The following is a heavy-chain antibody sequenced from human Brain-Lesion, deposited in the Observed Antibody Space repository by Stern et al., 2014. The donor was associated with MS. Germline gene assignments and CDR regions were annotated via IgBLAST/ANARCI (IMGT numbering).Heavy chain of an antibody. V-gene: IGHV4-39*01. CDR3: AGEEDIRYCSGGSCTGNWFDP. Sequence: QVQLGQSGPGLVKPSETLSLTCTVAGGSVSSTSYAWAWIRQPPGKGLEWIGTIYYSGNTYYSPSLKSRLTISLETSKNQFSLQRRSVTAADTAVYYCAGEEDIRYCSGGSCTGNWFDPWGQGTLVTVSS. D-gene: IGHD2-15*01. CDR2: IYYSGNT. J-gene: IGHJ5*02. CDR1: GGSVSSTSYA.